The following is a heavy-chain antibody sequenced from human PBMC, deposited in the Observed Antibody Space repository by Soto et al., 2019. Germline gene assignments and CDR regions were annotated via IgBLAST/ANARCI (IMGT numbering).Heavy chain of an antibody. J-gene: IGHJ6*02. CDR1: GGSISSSSYY. CDR2: IYYSGST. Sequence: PSETLSLTCTVSGGSISSSSYYWGWIRQPPGKGLEWIGSIYYSGSTYYNPSLKSRVTISVDTSKNQFSLKLSSVTAADTAVYYCARGQENNYDFWSGSIGYYYYYGMDVWGQGTTVTVSS. D-gene: IGHD3-3*01. V-gene: IGHV4-39*01. CDR3: ARGQENNYDFWSGSIGYYYYYGMDV.